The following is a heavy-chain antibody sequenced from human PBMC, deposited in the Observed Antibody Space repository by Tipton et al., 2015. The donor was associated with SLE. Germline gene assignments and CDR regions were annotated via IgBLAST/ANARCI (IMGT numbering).Heavy chain of an antibody. CDR1: GFTFSSYS. Sequence: GSLRLSCAASGFTFSSYSMNWVRQAPGKGLEWVSFISSSSRTIYYADSVKGRFTISRDNAKNSLYLQMNSLRAEDTAVYYCARDPSTGYFDYWGQGTLVTVSS. CDR2: ISSSSRTI. J-gene: IGHJ4*02. V-gene: IGHV3-48*01. D-gene: IGHD2-2*01. CDR3: ARDPSTGYFDY.